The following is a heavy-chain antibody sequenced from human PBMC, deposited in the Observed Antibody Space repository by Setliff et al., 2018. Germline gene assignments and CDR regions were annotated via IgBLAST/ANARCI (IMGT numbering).Heavy chain of an antibody. J-gene: IGHJ4*02. Sequence: PGGSLRLSCAASGFTFSGTAMHWVRQASGKGLEWVGRIRSKANDYATAYAASVKGRFTISRDDSKNTAYLQMNSLKTEDTAVYYCAKSSGSSSATNLEYLGPGTLVTVSS. V-gene: IGHV3-73*01. D-gene: IGHD3-10*01. CDR1: GFTFSGTA. CDR3: AKSSGSSSATNLEY. CDR2: IRSKANDYAT.